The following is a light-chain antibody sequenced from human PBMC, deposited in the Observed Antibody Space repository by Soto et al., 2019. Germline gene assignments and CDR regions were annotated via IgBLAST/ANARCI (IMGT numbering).Light chain of an antibody. J-gene: IGLJ2*01. CDR3: CSYAGSYTSRV. V-gene: IGLV2-8*01. Sequence: QSVLAQPPSASGSPGQSVTISCTGSGSDIGAYKFVSWYQQHPGKAPKLMIFGVTERPSGVPDRFSGSKSGNTASLTVSGLQADDEADYYCCSYAGSYTSRVFGGGTKLTVL. CDR1: GSDIGAYKF. CDR2: GVT.